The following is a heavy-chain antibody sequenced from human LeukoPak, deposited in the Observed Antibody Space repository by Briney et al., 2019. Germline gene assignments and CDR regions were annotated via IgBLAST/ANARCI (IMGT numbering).Heavy chain of an antibody. J-gene: IGHJ4*02. CDR1: GYSISSGYY. D-gene: IGHD3-10*01. Sequence: PSETLSLTCAVSGYSISSGYYWGWIRQPPGKGLEWIGSTYHSGSTYYNPSLKSRVTISVDTSKNQFSLKLSSVTAADTAVYYCARLEITMVRGVITYFDYWGQGTLVTVSS. CDR2: TYHSGST. CDR3: ARLEITMVRGVITYFDY. V-gene: IGHV4-38-2*01.